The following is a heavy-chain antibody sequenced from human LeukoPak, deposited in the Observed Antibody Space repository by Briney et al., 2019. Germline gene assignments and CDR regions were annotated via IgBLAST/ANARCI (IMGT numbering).Heavy chain of an antibody. CDR2: IKSKTDGGTT. V-gene: IGHV3-15*01. J-gene: IGHJ3*02. D-gene: IGHD1-26*01. Sequence: GGSLRLSCVASGFTFSNAWMSWVRQAPGKGLEWVGRIKSKTDGGTTDYAAPVKGRFTISRDDSKNTLYLQMNSLRAEDTAVYYCAKTLRELSGGAFDIWGQGTMVTVSS. CDR3: AKTLRELSGGAFDI. CDR1: GFTFSNAW.